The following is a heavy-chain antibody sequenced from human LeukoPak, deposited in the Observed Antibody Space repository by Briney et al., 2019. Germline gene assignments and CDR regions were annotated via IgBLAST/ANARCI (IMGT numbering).Heavy chain of an antibody. CDR1: GFSFSNAW. Sequence: PGGSLRLSCAASGFSFSNAWMSWVRQTPGKGLEWVGRIKSKTDGGTTAYAAPVKGRFTISRDDSKNTLYLQMNSLKTEDTAVYYRTTAPQYYGSGVEYWGQGTLVTVSS. J-gene: IGHJ4*02. V-gene: IGHV3-15*01. D-gene: IGHD3-10*01. CDR3: TTAPQYYGSGVEY. CDR2: IKSKTDGGTT.